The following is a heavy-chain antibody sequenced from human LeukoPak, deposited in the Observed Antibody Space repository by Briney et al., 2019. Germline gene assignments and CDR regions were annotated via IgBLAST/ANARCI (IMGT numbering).Heavy chain of an antibody. CDR2: INHSGST. V-gene: IGHV4-34*01. D-gene: IGHD5-18*01. CDR1: GGSFSGYY. Sequence: PSETLSLTCAVYGGSFSGYYWSWIRQPPGKGLEWIGEINHSGSTNYNPSLKSRVTISVDTSKNQFSLKLSSVTAADTAVYYCARDTRRPWIQDNWFDPWGQGTLVTVSS. J-gene: IGHJ5*02. CDR3: ARDTRRPWIQDNWFDP.